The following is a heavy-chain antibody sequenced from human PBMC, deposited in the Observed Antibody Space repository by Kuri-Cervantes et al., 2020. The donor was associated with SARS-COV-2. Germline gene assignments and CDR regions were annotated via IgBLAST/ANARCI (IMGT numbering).Heavy chain of an antibody. J-gene: IGHJ4*02. D-gene: IGHD4-11*01. V-gene: IGHV3-7*03. CDR2: IKQDDTEY. Sequence: ETLSLTCAASGFSFSTYWMNWVRQAPGKGLEWVANIKQDDTEYYYVDSVRGRFTISRDNAKNSMYLQVNSLRAEDTAIYYCVRGTEDYSGARSFFDSWGQGTPVTVSS. CDR3: VRGTEDYSGARSFFDS. CDR1: GFSFSTYW.